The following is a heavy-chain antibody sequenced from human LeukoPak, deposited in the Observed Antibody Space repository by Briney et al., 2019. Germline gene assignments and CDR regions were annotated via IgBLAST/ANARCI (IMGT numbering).Heavy chain of an antibody. D-gene: IGHD3-9*01. CDR1: GYTFTAYG. V-gene: IGHV1-18*01. Sequence: ASVKVSCKASGYTFTAYGLSWVRQAPGQGLEWMGWISPYNGNRNYAQKLQGRVTMTTDTSTSTAYMELRSLRSDDTAVYYCARDQSYYDILTGYLLDPWGQGTLVTVSS. CDR3: ARDQSYYDILTGYLLDP. CDR2: ISPYNGNR. J-gene: IGHJ5*02.